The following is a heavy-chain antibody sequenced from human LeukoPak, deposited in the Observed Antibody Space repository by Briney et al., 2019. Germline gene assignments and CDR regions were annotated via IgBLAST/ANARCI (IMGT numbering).Heavy chain of an antibody. CDR1: GFTFSSYW. D-gene: IGHD3/OR15-3a*01. J-gene: IGHJ4*02. CDR2: MNLDGREK. V-gene: IGHV3-7*01. CDR3: ARDDGFSSYSY. Sequence: PGGSLRLSCAASGFTFSSYWMTWVRQAPGKGLEWVASMNLDGREKYYVDSVKGRFTISRDNAKNSLYLQMNSLTAEDTAVYYCARDDGFSSYSYWGQGALVTVSS.